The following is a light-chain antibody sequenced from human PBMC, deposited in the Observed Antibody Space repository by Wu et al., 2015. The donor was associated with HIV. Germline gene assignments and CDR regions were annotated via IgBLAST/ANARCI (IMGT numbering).Light chain of an antibody. J-gene: IGKJ1*01. V-gene: IGKV3-20*01. CDR3: QHYDSSQWT. CDR1: QSVSSTS. Sequence: GTLSLSPGERATLSCRASQSVSSTSLAWYQQKSGQAPKLLIYGASNRATGIPDRFSGGGSGTDFTLTISRLESEDFAVYYCQHYDSSQWTFGQGTKVEIK. CDR2: GAS.